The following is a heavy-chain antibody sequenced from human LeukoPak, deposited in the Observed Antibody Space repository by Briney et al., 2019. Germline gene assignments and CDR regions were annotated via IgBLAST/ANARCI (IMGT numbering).Heavy chain of an antibody. CDR3: ARERGYCTNGVCYPDAFDI. CDR2: IYYSGST. V-gene: IGHV4-59*01. CDR1: GGSISSYY. D-gene: IGHD2-8*01. Sequence: SETLSLTYTVSGGSISSYYWSWIRQPPGKGLEWIGYIYYSGSTNYNPSLKSRVTISVDTSKNQFSLKLSSVTAADTAVYYCARERGYCTNGVCYPDAFDIWGQGTMVTVSS. J-gene: IGHJ3*02.